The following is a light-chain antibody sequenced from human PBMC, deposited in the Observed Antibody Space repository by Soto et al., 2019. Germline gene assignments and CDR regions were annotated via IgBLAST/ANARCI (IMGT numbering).Light chain of an antibody. CDR2: DVS. J-gene: IGLJ1*01. CDR3: SSYTTSNTRQIV. Sequence: QSVLTQPASVSGSTGQSMTVSCTGTSSDVGGYNYVSWYQQHPGKAPKFMIYDVSNRPSGVSNRFSGSKSGNTASLTISGLQAEDEADYYCSSYTTSNTRQIVFGTGTKVTVL. CDR1: SSDVGGYNY. V-gene: IGLV2-14*01.